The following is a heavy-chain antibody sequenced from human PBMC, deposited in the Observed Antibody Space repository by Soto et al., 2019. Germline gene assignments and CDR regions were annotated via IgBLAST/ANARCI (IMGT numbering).Heavy chain of an antibody. Sequence: QVRLQESGPGLVKPSETLSLTCTVSGASISRYYWSWIRQSPGKGLEWIGYLYNTGSTIYNPSLRSRVPLSVETWRNRFSLKMNVGTAAAPAVYSGAGDLWGYCGVDCYPLDVWGQGTTVTVSS. CDR1: GASISRYY. J-gene: IGHJ6*02. V-gene: IGHV4-59*01. CDR3: AGDLWGYCGVDCYPLDV. D-gene: IGHD2-21*02. CDR2: LYNTGST.